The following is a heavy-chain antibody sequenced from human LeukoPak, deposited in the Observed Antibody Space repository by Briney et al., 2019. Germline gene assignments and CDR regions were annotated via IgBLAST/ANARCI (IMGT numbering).Heavy chain of an antibody. D-gene: IGHD6-13*01. CDR1: GGSISSYY. CDR2: IYYSGST. J-gene: IGHJ5*02. CDR3: VRDGYSSSWYRTGGDNWFDP. Sequence: SETLSLTCTVSGGSISSYYWSWIRQPPGKGLEWIGYIYYSGSTNYNPSLKSRVTISVDTSKNQFSLKLSSVTAADTAVYYCVRDGYSSSWYRTGGDNWFDPWGQGTLVTVSS. V-gene: IGHV4-59*01.